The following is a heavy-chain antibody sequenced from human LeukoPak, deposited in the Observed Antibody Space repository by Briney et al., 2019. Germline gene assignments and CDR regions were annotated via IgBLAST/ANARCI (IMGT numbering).Heavy chain of an antibody. Sequence: PSETLSLTCTVSGGSISSYYWSWIRQPPGKGLEWIGYIYYSGSTNYNPSLKSRVTISVDTSKNQFSLKLSSVTAADTAVYYCARVKAAGVAVAGTSAEVGFDYWGQGTLVTVSS. J-gene: IGHJ4*02. CDR2: IYYSGST. CDR1: GGSISSYY. D-gene: IGHD6-19*01. V-gene: IGHV4-59*12. CDR3: ARVKAAGVAVAGTSAEVGFDY.